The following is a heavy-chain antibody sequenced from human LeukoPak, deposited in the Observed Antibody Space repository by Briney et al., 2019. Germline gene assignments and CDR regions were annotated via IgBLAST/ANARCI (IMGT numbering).Heavy chain of an antibody. Sequence: GASVKVSCKTSGFTFTGYYIHWVRQAPGQGLEWMGWINTNTGNPTYAQGFTGRFVFSLDTSVSTAYLQISSLTTEDTAVYYCARDLGNTAMDVLWGQGTLVTVSS. CDR3: ARDLGNTAMDVL. D-gene: IGHD5-18*01. CDR1: GFTFTGYY. J-gene: IGHJ4*02. CDR2: INTNTGNP. V-gene: IGHV7-4-1*02.